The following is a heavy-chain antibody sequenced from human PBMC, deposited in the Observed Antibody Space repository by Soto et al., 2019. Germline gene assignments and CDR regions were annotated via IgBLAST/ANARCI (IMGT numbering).Heavy chain of an antibody. J-gene: IGHJ4*02. CDR1: GYTFTSYY. D-gene: IGHD3-22*01. CDR2: INPSGGST. V-gene: IGHV1-46*01. Sequence: XSVKVSCKASGYTFTSYYMHWVRQAPGQGLEWMGIINPSGGSTSYAQKFQGRVTMTRDTSTSTVYMELSSLRSEDTAVYYCARAPPNYDSSGYQPTNVHYFDYWGQGTLVTVSS. CDR3: ARAPPNYDSSGYQPTNVHYFDY.